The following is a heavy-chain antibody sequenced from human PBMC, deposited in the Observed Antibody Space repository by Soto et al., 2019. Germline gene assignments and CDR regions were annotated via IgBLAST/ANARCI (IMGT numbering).Heavy chain of an antibody. CDR3: VRGYGAYWNAFDF. Sequence: EVQLVESGGGLVQPGGSLRLSCAVSGFTFSDDYMDWVRQAPGKGLEWVGRTRNKVNSYTTEYAASVKGRFTISRDDSKNSLYLQMNSLKTEDTAAYYCVRGYGAYWNAFDFWGQGTMVTVSS. D-gene: IGHD4-17*01. CDR2: TRNKVNSYTT. J-gene: IGHJ3*01. V-gene: IGHV3-72*01. CDR1: GFTFSDDY.